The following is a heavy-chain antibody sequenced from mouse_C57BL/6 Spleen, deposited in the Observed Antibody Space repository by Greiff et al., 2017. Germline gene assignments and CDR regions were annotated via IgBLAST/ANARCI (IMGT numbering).Heavy chain of an antibody. CDR3: SRWGYESSYWYFDV. J-gene: IGHJ1*03. CDR1: GYTFTSYW. Sequence: QVQLQQPGAELVKPGASVKLSCKASGYTFTSYWMHWVKQRPGRGLEWIGRIDPNSGGTKYNEKFKSKATLPVDKSSSTADMQLSSLTSDDSAVSYCSRWGYESSYWYFDVWGTGTTVTVSS. D-gene: IGHD3-1*01. V-gene: IGHV1-72*01. CDR2: IDPNSGGT.